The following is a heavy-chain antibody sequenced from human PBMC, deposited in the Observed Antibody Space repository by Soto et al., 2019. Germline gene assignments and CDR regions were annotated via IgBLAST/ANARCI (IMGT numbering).Heavy chain of an antibody. J-gene: IGHJ6*02. CDR3: ARDGAGIKHYYGMDV. Sequence: VQLVESGGDLVQPGGSLRLSCEVSGFTFSSYWMSWVRQAPGKGLEWVANINEDGSQSYYLDSVKGRFSISRDNDKNSLYLQMNSLRVDDTAVYYCARDGAGIKHYYGMDVWGQGTTVTVSS. V-gene: IGHV3-7*03. CDR2: INEDGSQS. D-gene: IGHD3-16*01. CDR1: GFTFSSYW.